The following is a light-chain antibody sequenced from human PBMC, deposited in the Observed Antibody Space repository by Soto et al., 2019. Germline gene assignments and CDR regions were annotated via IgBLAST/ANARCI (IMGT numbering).Light chain of an antibody. Sequence: EIVLTQSPGTLSLSPGERATLSCRASQSVTSTYLAWWQQKPGQAPRLLIYGASRRATGIPDRFSGSGSGTDFTLTISRLEPEDFAIYYCQQRSSWPLTFGQGKRLEIK. CDR1: QSVTSTY. CDR2: GAS. CDR3: QQRSSWPLT. J-gene: IGKJ5*01. V-gene: IGKV3D-20*02.